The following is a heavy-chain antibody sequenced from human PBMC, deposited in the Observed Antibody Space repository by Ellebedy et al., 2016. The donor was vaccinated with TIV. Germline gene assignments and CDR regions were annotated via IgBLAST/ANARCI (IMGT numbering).Heavy chain of an antibody. CDR1: GGSISSYY. Sequence: SETLSLXXTVSGGSISSYYWSWIRQPPGKGLEWIGYIYYSGSTNYNPSLKSRVTISVDTSKNQFSLKLSSVTAADTAVYYCARYYDFWSGPSTFYYYYMDVWGKGTTVTVSS. CDR2: IYYSGST. J-gene: IGHJ6*03. V-gene: IGHV4-59*13. D-gene: IGHD3-3*01. CDR3: ARYYDFWSGPSTFYYYYMDV.